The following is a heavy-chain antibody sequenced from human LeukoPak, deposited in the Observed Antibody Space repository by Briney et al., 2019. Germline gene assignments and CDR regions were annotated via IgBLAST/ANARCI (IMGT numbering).Heavy chain of an antibody. V-gene: IGHV3-21*01. CDR2: ISSSSSYI. CDR1: GLTFSSYA. D-gene: IGHD2-15*01. J-gene: IGHJ4*02. CDR3: ARVRDRYCSGGSCYPDY. Sequence: GGSLRLSCAAPGLTFSSYAMNWVRPAPGKGLEWVSSISSSSSYIYYADSVKGRFTISRDNAKNSLYLQMNSLRAEDTAVYYCARVRDRYCSGGSCYPDYWGQGTLVTVSS.